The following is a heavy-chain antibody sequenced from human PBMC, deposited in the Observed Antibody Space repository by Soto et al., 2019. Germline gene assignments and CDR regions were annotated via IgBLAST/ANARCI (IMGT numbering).Heavy chain of an antibody. CDR1: GFTFTSSA. V-gene: IGHV1-58*01. D-gene: IGHD2-2*02. Sequence: GASVKVSCKASGFTFTSSAVQWVRQARGQRLEWIAWIVVSSGNTNYAQKFQERVTITRDMSTSTAYMELSSLRSEDTAVYYCAAAGGDHTRDVYYYYGMDVWGQGTTVTVSS. J-gene: IGHJ6*02. CDR2: IVVSSGNT. CDR3: AAAGGDHTRDVYYYYGMDV.